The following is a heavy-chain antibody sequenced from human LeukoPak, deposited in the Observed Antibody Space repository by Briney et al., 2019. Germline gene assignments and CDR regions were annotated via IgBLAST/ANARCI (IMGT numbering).Heavy chain of an antibody. CDR3: ARGQWLALGYMDV. CDR1: GFTLSSYW. D-gene: IGHD6-19*01. Sequence: PGRSLRPACAAAGFTLSSYWMSWVRQAAGNGLEWVANIKQDGSEKYYVDSVKGRFTISRDNAKNSLYLQMNSLRAEDTAVYYCARGQWLALGYMDVWGKGTTVTVSS. V-gene: IGHV3-7*01. J-gene: IGHJ6*03. CDR2: IKQDGSEK.